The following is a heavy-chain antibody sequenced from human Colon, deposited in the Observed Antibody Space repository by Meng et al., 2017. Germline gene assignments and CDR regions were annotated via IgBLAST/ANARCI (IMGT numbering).Heavy chain of an antibody. J-gene: IGHJ4*02. V-gene: IGHV6-1*01. D-gene: IGHD6-13*01. Sequence: VQLQQSGPGLAKPSQRPSLAFAISGDRVSSNDATWNWIRQSPSRGLEWLGRTFYRAKWISDYAVSLESRITINADTSKNQFTLQLNSVTPEDTAVYYCARLVGNSWLPDWGQGTLVTVSS. CDR3: ARLVGNSWLPD. CDR1: GDRVSSNDAT. CDR2: TFYRAKWIS.